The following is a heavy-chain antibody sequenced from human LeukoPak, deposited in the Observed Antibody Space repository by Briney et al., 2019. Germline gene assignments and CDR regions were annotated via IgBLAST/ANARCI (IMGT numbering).Heavy chain of an antibody. D-gene: IGHD2-2*01. Sequence: ASETLSLTCTVSGYSISSGYYWGRIRQPPGKGLEWIGSIYHSGSTNYNPSLKSRVTISVDKSKNQFSLKLSSVTAADTAVYYCARRIVVPAAPFDPWGQGTLVTVSS. CDR3: ARRIVVPAAPFDP. CDR1: GYSISSGYY. CDR2: IYHSGST. J-gene: IGHJ5*02. V-gene: IGHV4-38-2*02.